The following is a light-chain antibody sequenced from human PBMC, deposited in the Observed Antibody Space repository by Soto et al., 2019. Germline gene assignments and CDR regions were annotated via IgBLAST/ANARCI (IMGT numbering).Light chain of an antibody. CDR3: CSYGSGNNYV. Sequence: QSALTQPASVSGSPGQSITISCTGTSSDVGSYNFLSWYQQHPGKAPKLMIYEGTKRPSGVSNRFSGSKSGNTASLTISGLQAEDEADYYCCSYGSGNNYVCGTGTKLTVL. V-gene: IGLV2-23*01. CDR2: EGT. CDR1: SSDVGSYNF. J-gene: IGLJ1*01.